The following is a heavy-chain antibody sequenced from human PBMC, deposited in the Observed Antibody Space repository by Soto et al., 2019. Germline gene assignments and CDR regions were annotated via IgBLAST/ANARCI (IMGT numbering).Heavy chain of an antibody. CDR2: IIPIFGTA. CDR1: GGTFSSYA. CDR3: AREIPHYDILTGSPSPYDY. Sequence: QVQLVQSGAEVKKPGSSVKVSCKASGGTFSSYAISWVRQAPGQGLEWMGGIIPIFGTANYAQKFQGRVTITADESTSPAYMELSSLRSEDTAVDYCAREIPHYDILTGSPSPYDYWGQGTLVTVSS. D-gene: IGHD3-9*01. V-gene: IGHV1-69*01. J-gene: IGHJ4*02.